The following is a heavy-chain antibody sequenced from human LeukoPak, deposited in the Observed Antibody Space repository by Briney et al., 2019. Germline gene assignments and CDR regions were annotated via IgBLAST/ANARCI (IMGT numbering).Heavy chain of an antibody. D-gene: IGHD6-13*01. CDR2: ICTSGST. CDR3: ARDLSSWSLFSQYYYYYMDV. J-gene: IGHJ6*03. CDR1: GGSISSYY. V-gene: IGHV4-4*07. Sequence: KPSETLSLTCTVSGGSISSYYWSWIRQPAGKGLEWIGRICTSGSTNYNPSLKSRVTMSVDTSKNQFSLKLSSVTAADTAVYYCARDLSSWSLFSQYYYYYMDVWGKGTTVTVSS.